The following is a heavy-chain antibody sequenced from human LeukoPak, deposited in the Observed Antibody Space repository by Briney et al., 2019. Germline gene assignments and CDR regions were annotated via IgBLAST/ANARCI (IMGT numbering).Heavy chain of an antibody. CDR3: ARGKTIDY. CDR1: DYMLTSFG. J-gene: IGHJ4*02. V-gene: IGHV1-18*01. CDR2: SIGYSGKA. D-gene: IGHD1-1*01. Sequence: ASVKVSCKVPDYMLTSFGVSWMRQAPGQGLEWIGWSIGYSGKANYAQKLQDRITMTTDLSTSTVYMELKSLTSDDTAIYYCARGKTIDYWGQGTLVTVSS.